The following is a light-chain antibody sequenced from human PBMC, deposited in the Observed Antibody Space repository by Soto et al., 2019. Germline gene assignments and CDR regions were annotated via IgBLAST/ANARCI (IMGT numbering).Light chain of an antibody. Sequence: EIVLTQSPATLSLSPGERATLSCRASQSVSSYLAWYQQKPGQAPRLLIYDASNRATGIPARFSGSGSGTDFTLTISSLEPEDFAVYYCHQRNNWPFTFGGGTKVEIK. CDR2: DAS. CDR1: QSVSSY. J-gene: IGKJ4*01. V-gene: IGKV3-11*01. CDR3: HQRNNWPFT.